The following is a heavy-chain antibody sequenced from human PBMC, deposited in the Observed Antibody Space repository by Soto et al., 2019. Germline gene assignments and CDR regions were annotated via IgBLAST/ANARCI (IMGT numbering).Heavy chain of an antibody. D-gene: IGHD3-3*01. CDR1: GATFSSFA. CDR2: IIPIFDTI. CDR3: ASPLKWSGYYIAFDY. Sequence: QVQLLQSGAEVKKPGSSVKVSCKASGATFSSFAFSWVRQAPGQGLEWMGVIIPIFDTISYAQKFQGRVTITADESTRTVYMELNSLTSDDTAVYYCASPLKWSGYYIAFDYWGQGTLVIVSS. V-gene: IGHV1-69*01. J-gene: IGHJ4*02.